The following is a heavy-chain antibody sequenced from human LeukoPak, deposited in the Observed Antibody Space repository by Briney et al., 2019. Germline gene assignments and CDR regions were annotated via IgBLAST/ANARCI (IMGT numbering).Heavy chain of an antibody. CDR3: ARGERFGELNAFDI. Sequence: SETLSLTCAVYGGSFSGYYWSWIRQPPGKGLEWIGEINHSGSTNDNPSLKSRVTISVDTSKNQFSLKLTSVTAADTAVYYCARGERFGELNAFDIWGQGTLVAVSS. D-gene: IGHD3-10*01. CDR1: GGSFSGYY. CDR2: INHSGST. J-gene: IGHJ3*02. V-gene: IGHV4-34*01.